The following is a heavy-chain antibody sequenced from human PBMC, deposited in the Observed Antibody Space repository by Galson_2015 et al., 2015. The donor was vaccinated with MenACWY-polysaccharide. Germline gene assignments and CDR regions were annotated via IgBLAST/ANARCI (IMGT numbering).Heavy chain of an antibody. D-gene: IGHD6-13*01. Sequence: SLRLSCAASGFTFSTYWMSWVRQAPGKGLEWVANIKQDGSEKYHVGSVKGRFTISRDNAKNSVYLQMNSLRAEDTAVYYCARERPPDPYSSSYYACWGQGTLVTVSS. V-gene: IGHV3-7*01. CDR1: GFTFSTYW. J-gene: IGHJ4*02. CDR2: IKQDGSEK. CDR3: ARERPPDPYSSSYYAC.